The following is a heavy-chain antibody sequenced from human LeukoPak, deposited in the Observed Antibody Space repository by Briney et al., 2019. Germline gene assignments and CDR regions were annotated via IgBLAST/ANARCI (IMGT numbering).Heavy chain of an antibody. CDR2: ITLDGIST. Sequence: PGGSLRLSCAASGFPFRSYAMHWVRQAPGKGLEYVSAITLDGISTYYANSVKGRLTISRDNSKNTLYLQMNSLRAEDTAVYYCAKADYDILTGYHPVGYWGQGTLVTVSS. CDR3: AKADYDILTGYHPVGY. D-gene: IGHD3-9*01. J-gene: IGHJ4*02. CDR1: GFPFRSYA. V-gene: IGHV3-64*01.